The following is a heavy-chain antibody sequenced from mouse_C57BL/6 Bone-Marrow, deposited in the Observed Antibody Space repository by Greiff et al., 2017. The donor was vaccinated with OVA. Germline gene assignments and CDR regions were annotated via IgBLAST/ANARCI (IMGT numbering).Heavy chain of an antibody. D-gene: IGHD2-12*01. J-gene: IGHJ3*01. CDR1: GFSLTSYG. CDR2: IWCGGST. V-gene: IGHV2-4*01. Sequence: QVHVKQSGPGLVQPSQSLSITCTVSGFSLTSYGVHWVRQPPGKGLEWLGVIWCGGSTDCNAAFISRLSISKDNSKSQVFFKMNSLQADDTAIYYCAKSAYYSVPWFAYWGQGTLVTVSA. CDR3: AKSAYYSVPWFAY.